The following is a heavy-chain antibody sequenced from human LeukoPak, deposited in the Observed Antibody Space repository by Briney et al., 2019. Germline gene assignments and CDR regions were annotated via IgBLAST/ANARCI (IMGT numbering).Heavy chain of an antibody. CDR3: ARGPLRGVGATYGRPYYYYYYYMDV. D-gene: IGHD1-26*01. J-gene: IGHJ6*03. V-gene: IGHV4-61*02. CDR2: IYTSGST. Sequence: KSSETLSLTCTVSGGSISSGSYHWSWIPQPAGKGLEWIGRIYTSGSTNYNPSLKSRVTISVDTSKNQFSLKLSSVTAADTAVYYCARGPLRGVGATYGRPYYYYYYYMDVWGKGTTVTISS. CDR1: GGSISSGSYH.